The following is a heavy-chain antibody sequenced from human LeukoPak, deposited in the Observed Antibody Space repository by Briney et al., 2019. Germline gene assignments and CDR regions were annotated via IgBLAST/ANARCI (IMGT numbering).Heavy chain of an antibody. CDR1: GGSFSGYY. V-gene: IGHV4-34*01. J-gene: IGHJ4*02. CDR2: INYSGST. D-gene: IGHD5-24*01. Sequence: SETLSLTCAVYGGSFSGYYWSWIRQPPGKGLEWIGEINYSGSTNYNPSLKSRVTISVDTSKNQFSLKLSSVTAADTAVYYCARVRWLQPIFDYWGQGTLVTVSP. CDR3: ARVRWLQPIFDY.